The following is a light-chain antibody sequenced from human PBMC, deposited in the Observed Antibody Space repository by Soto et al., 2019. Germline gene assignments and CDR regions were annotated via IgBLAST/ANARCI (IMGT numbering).Light chain of an antibody. J-gene: IGKJ4*01. CDR2: DVS. Sequence: EIVLTQSPATLSLSPGGRATLSCRASQSVTSSLAWFQQKPGQAPRLLIYDVSRRATAIPARFSGSGSGTDFTLTISSLEPEDFAVYYCQQRTSWPTFGGGTKVDNK. CDR1: QSVTSS. CDR3: QQRTSWPT. V-gene: IGKV3-11*01.